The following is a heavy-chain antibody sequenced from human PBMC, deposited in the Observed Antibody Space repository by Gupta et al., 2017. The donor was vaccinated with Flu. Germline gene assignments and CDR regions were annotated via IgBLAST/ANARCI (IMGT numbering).Heavy chain of an antibody. Sequence: GMHWVRQAPDKGLEWVAVIWYDGSNKYYADSVKGRFTISRDNSKNTLYLQMNSLRAEDTAVYYCATLRGYYYDSSGYYRDYWGQGTLVTVSS. CDR2: IWYDGSNK. V-gene: IGHV3-33*01. J-gene: IGHJ4*02. D-gene: IGHD3-22*01. CDR3: ATLRGYYYDSSGYYRDY. CDR1: G.